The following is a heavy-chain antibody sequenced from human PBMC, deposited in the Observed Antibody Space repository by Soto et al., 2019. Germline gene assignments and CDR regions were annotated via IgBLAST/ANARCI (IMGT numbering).Heavy chain of an antibody. Sequence: QVQLQESGPGLVKPSETLSLTCTVSGGSISSYYWSWIRQPAGKGLEWIGRIYTSGSTNYNPSLKSRVTMSVDTSKNQFSLKLSSVTAADTAVYYCARDRGAARLLGKNYYYYGMDVWGQGTTVTVSS. V-gene: IGHV4-4*07. CDR2: IYTSGST. CDR1: GGSISSYY. J-gene: IGHJ6*02. D-gene: IGHD6-6*01. CDR3: ARDRGAARLLGKNYYYYGMDV.